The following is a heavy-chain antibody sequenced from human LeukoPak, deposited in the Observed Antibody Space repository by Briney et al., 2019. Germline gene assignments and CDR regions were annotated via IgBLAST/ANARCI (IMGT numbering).Heavy chain of an antibody. J-gene: IGHJ4*02. CDR3: VKNSGWYCLDY. Sequence: PGGSLRLSRAASGFSFSNYWMTWVRQAPGKGLEWVADINQNGGQSYYVDSVKGRFTLSRDNAKNSLFLQLNSLRAEDTAVYYCVKNSGWYCLDYWGQGITVIVSS. CDR1: GFSFSNYW. D-gene: IGHD6-13*01. CDR2: INQNGGQS. V-gene: IGHV3-7*03.